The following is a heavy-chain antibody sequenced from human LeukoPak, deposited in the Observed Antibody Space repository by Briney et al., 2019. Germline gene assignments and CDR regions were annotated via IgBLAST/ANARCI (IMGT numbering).Heavy chain of an antibody. J-gene: IGHJ4*02. CDR2: IYYSGST. CDR1: GGSISSYY. CDR3: ARQRGSSSSWYFDY. D-gene: IGHD6-13*01. V-gene: IGHV4-59*08. Sequence: SETLSLTCTVSGGSISSYYWSWIRQPPGKGLEWIGYIYYSGSTNYNTSLKSRVTISVDTSKNQFSLKLSSVTAADTAVYYCARQRGSSSSWYFDYWGQGTLVTVSS.